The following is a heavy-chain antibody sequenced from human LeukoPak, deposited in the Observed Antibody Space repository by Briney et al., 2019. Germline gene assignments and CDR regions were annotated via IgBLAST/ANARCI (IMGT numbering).Heavy chain of an antibody. Sequence: ASVKVSCKASGYTFTSYGISWVRQAPGQGLEWMGWISAYNGNTNYAQKLQGRVTMTTDTSTSTAYMELRSLRSDDTAVYYCARVRSRIQLQGAFDIWGQGTMVTVSS. D-gene: IGHD5-18*01. V-gene: IGHV1-18*01. CDR1: GYTFTSYG. J-gene: IGHJ3*02. CDR2: ISAYNGNT. CDR3: ARVRSRIQLQGAFDI.